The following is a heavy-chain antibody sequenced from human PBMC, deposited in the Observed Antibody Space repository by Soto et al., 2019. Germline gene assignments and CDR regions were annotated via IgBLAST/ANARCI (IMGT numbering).Heavy chain of an antibody. J-gene: IGHJ6*03. Sequence: QDQLVQSGAEVKKPGASVTVSCKASGYSFTNYGITWVRQAPGQGLEWMGWISGFNGNTHYAQKLQGRVTMTTDASTSTAYRELRSMRSDDTAVYYCARDRGVAPPVAGNTHYYYYMDVWGKGTTVTVSS. CDR1: GYSFTNYG. CDR3: ARDRGVAPPVAGNTHYYYYMDV. D-gene: IGHD6-19*01. V-gene: IGHV1-18*01. CDR2: ISGFNGNT.